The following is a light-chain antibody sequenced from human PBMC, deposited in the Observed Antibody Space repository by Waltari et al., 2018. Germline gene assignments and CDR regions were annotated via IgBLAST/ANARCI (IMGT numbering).Light chain of an antibody. V-gene: IGLV2-8*01. CDR3: SSYAGGSWV. CDR1: SSDVGGFNY. CDR2: EVT. Sequence: QSALTQPPSASGSPGQSVTISCTGTSSDVGGFNYVSWYQQNPGKVPKLMIYEVTKRPSGVPDRFSGPKSGNTASLTVSGLQTEDEADYYCSSYAGGSWVFGGGTKLTVL. J-gene: IGLJ3*02.